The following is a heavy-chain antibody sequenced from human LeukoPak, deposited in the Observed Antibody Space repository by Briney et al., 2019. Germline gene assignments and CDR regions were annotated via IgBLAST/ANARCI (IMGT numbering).Heavy chain of an antibody. CDR2: IIPIFGTR. CDR1: GGTFPSYA. CDR3: ARDTRRQSSSGYYLMDAFDI. V-gene: IGHV1-69*05. Sequence: SVKVSCKASGGTFPSYAISWVRQAPGQGLEWMGRIIPIFGTRNYAQKFQGRVTIITDESTSTAYMELSSLRSEDTAVYYCARDTRRQSSSGYYLMDAFDIWGQGTMVTVSS. D-gene: IGHD3-22*01. J-gene: IGHJ3*02.